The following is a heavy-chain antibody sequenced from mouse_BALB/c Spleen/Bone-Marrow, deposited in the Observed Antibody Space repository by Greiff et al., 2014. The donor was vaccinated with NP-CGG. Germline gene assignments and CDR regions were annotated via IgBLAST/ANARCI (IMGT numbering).Heavy chain of an antibody. J-gene: IGHJ2*01. Sequence: QVQLQQSGAELVKPGASVKLSCKASGYTFTNYWMHWVKQRPGRGLEWIGEINPSNGRTNYNEKFKSKATLTVDKSSSTAYMQLSSLTSEDSAVYYCARGFDYWGQGTTLTVSS. V-gene: IGHV1S81*02. CDR1: GYTFTNYW. CDR2: INPSNGRT. CDR3: ARGFDY.